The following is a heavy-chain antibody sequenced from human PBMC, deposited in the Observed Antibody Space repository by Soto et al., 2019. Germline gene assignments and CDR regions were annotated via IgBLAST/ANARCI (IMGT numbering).Heavy chain of an antibody. CDR1: GGTFSSYA. CDR3: ARHSPLIAAAGNGVSGGYYYGIDV. Sequence: QVQLVQSGAEVKKPGSSVKVSCKASGGTFSSYAISWVRQAPGQGLEWMGGIIPIFGTANYAQKFQGRVTITADKSTSTAYMELSSLRSEDTAVYYCARHSPLIAAAGNGVSGGYYYGIDVWGQGTTVTVSS. CDR2: IIPIFGTA. D-gene: IGHD6-13*01. J-gene: IGHJ6*02. V-gene: IGHV1-69*06.